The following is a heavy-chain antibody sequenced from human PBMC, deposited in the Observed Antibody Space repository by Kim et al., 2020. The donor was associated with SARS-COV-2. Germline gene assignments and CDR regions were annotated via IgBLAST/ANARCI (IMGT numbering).Heavy chain of an antibody. CDR1: GFTVSSNY. CDR3: ARESLVPAAILSYYYYYGMDV. J-gene: IGHJ6*02. Sequence: GGSLRLSCAASGFTVSSNYMSWVRQAPGKGLEWVSVIYSGGSTYYADSVKGRFTISRDNSKNTLYLQMNSLRAEDTAVYYCARESLVPAAILSYYYYYGMDVWGQGTTVTVSS. V-gene: IGHV3-53*01. D-gene: IGHD2-2*02. CDR2: IYSGGST.